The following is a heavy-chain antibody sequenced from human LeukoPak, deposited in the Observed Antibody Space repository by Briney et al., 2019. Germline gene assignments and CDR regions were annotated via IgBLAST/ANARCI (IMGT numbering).Heavy chain of an antibody. Sequence: GESLKISCKGPGYSFTSYWIGWVRQMPGKGLEWMGIIYPGDSDTRYSPSFQGQVTISADKSISTAYLQWGSLKASDTAMYYCARHNKGYSYGYASGYYYYYMDVWGKGTTVTVSS. CDR2: IYPGDSDT. CDR1: GYSFTSYW. V-gene: IGHV5-51*01. CDR3: ARHNKGYSYGYASGYYYYYMDV. J-gene: IGHJ6*03. D-gene: IGHD5-18*01.